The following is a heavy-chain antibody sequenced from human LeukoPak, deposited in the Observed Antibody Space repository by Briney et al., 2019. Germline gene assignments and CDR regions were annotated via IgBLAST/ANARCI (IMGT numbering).Heavy chain of an antibody. J-gene: IGHJ3*02. CDR3: ARDDPITMVRGVIIPDAFDI. CDR2: INPNSGGT. D-gene: IGHD3-10*01. V-gene: IGHV1-2*02. CDR1: GYTFTGYY. Sequence: ASVKVSCKASGYTFTGYYMHWVRQAPGQGLEWMGWINPNSGGTNYAQKFQGRVTMTRDTSISTAYMELSRLRSDDTAVYYCARDDPITMVRGVIIPDAFDIWGQGTMVTVSS.